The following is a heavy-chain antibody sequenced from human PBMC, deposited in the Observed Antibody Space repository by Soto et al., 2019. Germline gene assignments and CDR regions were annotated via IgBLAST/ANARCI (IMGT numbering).Heavy chain of an antibody. CDR2: IIPIIGVT. J-gene: IGHJ4*02. V-gene: IGHV1-69*17. CDR3: ARESLGAKGADH. D-gene: IGHD3-16*01. Sequence: QVQLVQSGAEVKRPGSSVKVSCESSGDTFNSYVISWVRQAPGQGLEWMGGIIPIIGVTHYAQKFQGRVTISALSSTGTAYMELTTLGFAVKALYYCARESLGAKGADHWGQGTLVTVSS. CDR1: GDTFNSYV.